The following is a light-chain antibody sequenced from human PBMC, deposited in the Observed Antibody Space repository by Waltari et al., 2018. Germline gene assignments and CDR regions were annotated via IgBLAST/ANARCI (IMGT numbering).Light chain of an antibody. CDR3: QQYHDWLPIP. Sequence: ERVMTQSQAILSVSPGERATLPCRASKSVSSTLAWYQQKPGQAPRLLIYGASTRATGIPARFSGSGSGTEFTLTISSLQSEDSAVYYCQQYHDWLPIPFGQGTRLEIK. CDR1: KSVSST. V-gene: IGKV3-15*01. J-gene: IGKJ5*01. CDR2: GAS.